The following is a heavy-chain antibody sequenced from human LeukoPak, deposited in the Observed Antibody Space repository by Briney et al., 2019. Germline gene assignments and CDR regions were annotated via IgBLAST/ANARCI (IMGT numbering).Heavy chain of an antibody. Sequence: VASVKVSCKASGGTFSSYAISWVRQAPGQGLEWMGRIIPIFGTANYAQKFQGRVTITTDESTSTAYMELSSLRSEDTAVYYCARSIAVAGTGFDPWGQGTLVTVSS. D-gene: IGHD6-19*01. CDR3: ARSIAVAGTGFDP. V-gene: IGHV1-69*05. J-gene: IGHJ5*02. CDR2: IIPIFGTA. CDR1: GGTFSSYA.